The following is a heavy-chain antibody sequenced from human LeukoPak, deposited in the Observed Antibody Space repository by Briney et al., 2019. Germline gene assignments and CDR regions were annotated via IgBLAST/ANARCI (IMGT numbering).Heavy chain of an antibody. D-gene: IGHD4-17*01. J-gene: IGHJ5*02. Sequence: GGSLRLSCAPSGFTFSSYAMHWVRQAPGKGLEWVAVISYDGSNKYYADSVKGRFTISRDNSKNTLYLQMNSLRAEDTAVYYCARNQPDDYGDYDGWFDPWGQGTLVTVSS. CDR2: ISYDGSNK. CDR1: GFTFSSYA. CDR3: ARNQPDDYGDYDGWFDP. V-gene: IGHV3-30-3*01.